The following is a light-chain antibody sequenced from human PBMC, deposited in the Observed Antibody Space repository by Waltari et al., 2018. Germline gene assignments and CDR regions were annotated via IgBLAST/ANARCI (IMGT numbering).Light chain of an antibody. Sequence: QTVVTQEPSFSVSPGGTVTRTCVLRSGSCSTNYYPSWFQPTPGQAPRTLLYRTNTRSSGVPDRFSGSILDNKAALTITGAQADDESDYYCLLYMGSGSWVFGGGTKLTVL. J-gene: IGLJ3*02. V-gene: IGLV8-61*01. CDR1: SGSCSTNYY. CDR3: LLYMGSGSWV. CDR2: RTN.